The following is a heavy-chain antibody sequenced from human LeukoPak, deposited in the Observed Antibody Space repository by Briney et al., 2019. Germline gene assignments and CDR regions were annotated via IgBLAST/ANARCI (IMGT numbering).Heavy chain of an antibody. V-gene: IGHV3-23*01. J-gene: IGHJ4*02. D-gene: IGHD6-19*01. Sequence: GGSLRLSCAASGFTFSSYAMSWVRQAPGKGLEWVSAISGSGGSTYYADSVKGRFTISRDNSKNTLYLQMNSQRAEDTAVYYCAKDRQNSIAVAGTAIGYWGQGTLVTVSS. CDR1: GFTFSSYA. CDR2: ISGSGGST. CDR3: AKDRQNSIAVAGTAIGY.